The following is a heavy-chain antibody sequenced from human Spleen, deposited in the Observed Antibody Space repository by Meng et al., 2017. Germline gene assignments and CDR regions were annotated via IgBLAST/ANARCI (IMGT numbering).Heavy chain of an antibody. CDR1: GYTFTTYT. Sequence: QVQLVQSGAEVKKPGASVRISCKASGYTFTTYTIQWARQAPGQSLEWMGWVIAGSGQTRYSQKLQGRVAITRDTSANTVYMELRSLISEDTAVYYCARAWDPLYLLLSWGQGTLVTVSS. V-gene: IGHV1-3*01. D-gene: IGHD3-3*01. CDR2: VIAGSGQT. CDR3: ARAWDPLYLLLS. J-gene: IGHJ5*02.